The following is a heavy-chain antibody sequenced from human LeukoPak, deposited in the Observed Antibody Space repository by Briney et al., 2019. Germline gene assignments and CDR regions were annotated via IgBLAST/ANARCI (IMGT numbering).Heavy chain of an antibody. J-gene: IGHJ4*02. CDR3: ARVAPAAGPPV. D-gene: IGHD6-13*01. Sequence: ASVKVSCKASGYTFTANYIHWVRQAPGQGLEWMGWIDPNSRGTKYAQKFLGRVTMTRDTSISTTYMELNSLISNDTAVYYCARVAPAAGPPVWGQGTLVTVSS. CDR2: IDPNSRGT. V-gene: IGHV1-2*02. CDR1: GYTFTANY.